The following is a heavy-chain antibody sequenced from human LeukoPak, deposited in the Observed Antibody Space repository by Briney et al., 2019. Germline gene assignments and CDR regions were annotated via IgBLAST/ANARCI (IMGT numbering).Heavy chain of an antibody. V-gene: IGHV2-5*02. CDR1: GFSLSTSGVG. J-gene: IGHJ4*02. CDR3: AHRLVGYGSGSYFYY. Sequence: SGPTLVKPTQTLTLTCTFSGFSLSTSGVGVGWIRQPPGKALGWLALIYWDDDKRYSPSLKSRLTITKDTSKNQVVLTMTNMDPVDTATYYCAHRLVGYGSGSYFYYWGQGTLVTVSS. D-gene: IGHD3-10*01. CDR2: IYWDDDK.